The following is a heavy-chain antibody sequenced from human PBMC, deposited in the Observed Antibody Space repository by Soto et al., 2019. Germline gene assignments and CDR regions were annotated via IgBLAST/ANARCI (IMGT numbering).Heavy chain of an antibody. CDR2: IYYTGTT. D-gene: IGHD3-22*01. V-gene: IGHV4-39*01. CDR3: ARSRDYYESSGSPLYFDH. Sequence: QLQLQESGPGLVKPSQTLSLSCAVSGDLINSPLYYWAWLRQPPGKGLEWLAAIYYTGTTFYNPSLKSQLTIFVDTTKNQFHLSLTSVTAADTAIYYCARSRDYYESSGSPLYFDHWGPGTLVAVSS. J-gene: IGHJ4*02. CDR1: GDLINSPLYY.